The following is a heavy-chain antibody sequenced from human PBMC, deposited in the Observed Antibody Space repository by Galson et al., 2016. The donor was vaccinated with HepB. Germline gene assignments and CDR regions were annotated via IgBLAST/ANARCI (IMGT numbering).Heavy chain of an antibody. CDR2: ISMSGGSR. CDR3: VKDPNWESGY. J-gene: IGHJ4*02. Sequence: SLRLSCAGSGFTFSSYGMTWVRQAPGKGLEDVSSISMSGGSRDYAESVKGRFTISRDNSKNTLYLQMNSLRVEDTAVYYCVKDPNWESGYWGQGTLVTVSS. D-gene: IGHD1-26*01. V-gene: IGHV3-23*01. CDR1: GFTFSSYG.